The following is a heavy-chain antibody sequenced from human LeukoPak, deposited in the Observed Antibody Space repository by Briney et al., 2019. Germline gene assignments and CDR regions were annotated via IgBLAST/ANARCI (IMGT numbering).Heavy chain of an antibody. Sequence: GGSLRLSCAASGFTFSSYSMNWVRQAPGKGLEWVSVIYSGGSTYYADSVKGRFTISRDNSKNTLCLQMNSLRAEDTAVYYCARGSSSSWYYFDYWGQGTLVTVSS. CDR3: ARGSSSSWYYFDY. CDR1: GFTFSSYS. D-gene: IGHD6-13*01. CDR2: IYSGGST. V-gene: IGHV3-66*01. J-gene: IGHJ4*02.